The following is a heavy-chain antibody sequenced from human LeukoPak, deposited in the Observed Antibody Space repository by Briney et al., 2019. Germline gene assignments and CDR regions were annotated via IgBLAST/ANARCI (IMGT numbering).Heavy chain of an antibody. Sequence: PGGSLRLSCAASGFSFSSYGFHWVRQAPGKGLEWVAVISYDGSNKYYADSVKGRFTISRDNSKNTLYLQMNSLRAEDTAVYYCAKGSLLGTVFDYWGQGTLVTVSS. V-gene: IGHV3-30*18. CDR1: GFSFSSYG. CDR2: ISYDGSNK. J-gene: IGHJ4*02. CDR3: AKGSLLGTVFDY. D-gene: IGHD1-1*01.